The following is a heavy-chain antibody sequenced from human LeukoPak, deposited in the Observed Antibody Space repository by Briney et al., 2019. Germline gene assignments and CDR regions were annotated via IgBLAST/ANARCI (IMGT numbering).Heavy chain of an antibody. CDR1: GGSISSSNW. Sequence: PSETLSLTCAVSGGSISSSNWWSWVRPPPGRGLEWIGEIYHSGSTNYNPSPKSRVTISVDKSKNQFSLKLSSVTAADTAVYYCARAGYSSGPYYYYYGMDVWGKGTTVTVSS. D-gene: IGHD6-19*01. CDR3: ARAGYSSGPYYYYYGMDV. CDR2: IYHSGST. V-gene: IGHV4-4*02. J-gene: IGHJ6*04.